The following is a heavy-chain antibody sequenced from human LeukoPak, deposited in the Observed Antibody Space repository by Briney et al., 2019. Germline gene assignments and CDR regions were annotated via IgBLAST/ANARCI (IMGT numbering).Heavy chain of an antibody. D-gene: IGHD3-3*01. CDR2: ISGSGGST. V-gene: IGHV3-23*01. CDR1: GFTFSSYS. J-gene: IGHJ6*02. CDR3: AKDGGGSLEWLPPMDV. Sequence: GGSLRLSCAASGFTFSSYSMNWVRQAPGKGLEWVSAISGSGGSTYYADSVKGRFTISRDNSKNTLYLQMNSLRAEDTAVYYCAKDGGGSLEWLPPMDVWGQGTTVTVSS.